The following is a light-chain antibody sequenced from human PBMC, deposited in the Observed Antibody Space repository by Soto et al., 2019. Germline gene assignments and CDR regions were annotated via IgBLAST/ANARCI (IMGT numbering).Light chain of an antibody. CDR3: QQYNNWPPLT. V-gene: IGKV3-15*01. CDR2: GAS. CDR1: QSVSSN. J-gene: IGKJ4*01. Sequence: EIVRTQSPATLSVSPGERATLSCRASQSVSSNFAWYQQKPGQAPRLLIYGASTRATGIPVRFSGRGSGTELTLTISSLQSEDFAGYYCQQYNNWPPLTFGGGTKVEIK.